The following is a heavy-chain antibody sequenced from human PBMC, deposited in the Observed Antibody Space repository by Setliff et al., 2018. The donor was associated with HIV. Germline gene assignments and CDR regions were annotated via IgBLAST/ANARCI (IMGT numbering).Heavy chain of an antibody. Sequence: SETLSLTCTVYGASISNSNSYWGWIRQAPGKRLEWLGSIYDSGSTSYNPSLSSRLTISVDTSKNQVSLRLSSVTAADTAVYYCARVPSIETILFDSWGQGTLVTVSS. D-gene: IGHD2-2*02. CDR1: GASISNSNSY. CDR3: ARVPSIETILFDS. CDR2: IYDSGST. J-gene: IGHJ4*02. V-gene: IGHV4-39*07.